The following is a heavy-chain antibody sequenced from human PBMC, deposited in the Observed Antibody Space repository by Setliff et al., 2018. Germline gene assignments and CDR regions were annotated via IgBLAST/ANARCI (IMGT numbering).Heavy chain of an antibody. D-gene: IGHD6-13*01. CDR1: GGSISRSSYN. J-gene: IGHJ6*02. V-gene: IGHV4-39*01. Sequence: SETLSLTCTVSGGSISRSSYNWCWIRQPPGKGLEWIGSIYYSGSTYYNPSLKSRVTISVDTSKNQFSLKLSSVTAADTAVYYCARAAGYSSSWYHYYYGMDVWGQGTTVTVSS. CDR3: ARAAGYSSSWYHYYYGMDV. CDR2: IYYSGST.